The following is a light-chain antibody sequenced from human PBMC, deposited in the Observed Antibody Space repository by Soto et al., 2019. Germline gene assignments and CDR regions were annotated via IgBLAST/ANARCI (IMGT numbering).Light chain of an antibody. J-gene: IGKJ1*01. CDR2: HTS. V-gene: IGKV3-20*01. CDR1: QSVGGSS. CDR3: QQYHSSPRP. Sequence: EAVLTQSPGTLSLSPGERATLSCRASQSVGGSSLAWYRQRPGQAPRLLLYHTSNRATGIPDRFSGSGPGTDFPLTLSRLEPEDFAVYYCQQYHSSPRPFGQGTKADIK.